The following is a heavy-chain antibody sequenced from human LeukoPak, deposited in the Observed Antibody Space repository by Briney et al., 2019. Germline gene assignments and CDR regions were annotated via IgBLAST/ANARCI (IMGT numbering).Heavy chain of an antibody. CDR3: AKEGIAAAGTGFDY. CDR1: GFTFSSYG. D-gene: IGHD6-13*01. J-gene: IGHJ4*02. CDR2: IWYDGSNK. Sequence: PGGSLRLSCAASGFTFSSYGMHWVRQAPGKGLEGVAVIWYDGSNKYYADSVKCRFTISRDNSKNTLYLQMNSLRAEDTAVYYCAKEGIAAAGTGFDYWGQGTLVTVSS. V-gene: IGHV3-33*06.